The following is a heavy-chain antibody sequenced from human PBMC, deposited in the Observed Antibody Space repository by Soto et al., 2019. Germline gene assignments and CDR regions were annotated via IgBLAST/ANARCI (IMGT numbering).Heavy chain of an antibody. V-gene: IGHV4-39*01. CDR3: ARRPQNSYCSGGSCYSWGFDP. D-gene: IGHD2-15*01. CDR1: GGSISSSSYY. Sequence: SETLSLTCTVSGGSISSSSYYWGWIRQPPGKGLEWIGTIYYSGSTYYNPSLKSRVTISVDTSKNQFSLRLSSVTAADTAVYCCARRPQNSYCSGGSCYSWGFDPWGQGTLVTVSS. CDR2: IYYSGST. J-gene: IGHJ5*02.